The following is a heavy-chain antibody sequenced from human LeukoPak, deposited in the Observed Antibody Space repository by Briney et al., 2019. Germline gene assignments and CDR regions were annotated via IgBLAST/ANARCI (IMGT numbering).Heavy chain of an antibody. CDR1: FSXXX. Sequence: FSXXXXSWVRQXPGQGLEWMGRIIPILGIANYAQKFQGRVTITADKSTSTAYMELSSLRSEDTAVYYCARDLVEMGAAFDYWGRGTLVTVSS. J-gene: IGHJ4*02. CDR3: ARDLVEMGAAFDY. CDR2: IIPILGIA. D-gene: IGHD1-26*01. V-gene: IGHV1-69*04.